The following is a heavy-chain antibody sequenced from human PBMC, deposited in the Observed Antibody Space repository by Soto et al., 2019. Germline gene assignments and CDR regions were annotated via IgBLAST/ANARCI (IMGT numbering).Heavy chain of an antibody. D-gene: IGHD4-17*01. Sequence: QDQLVQSGAEVKKPGSSVKVSCKAFGGPFSSHTFSWVRQAPGQGLEWMGRIIPALGTTTYAQKFQGRVTITADESVITVYMELNSLRTEDTAVYYCARPDFGDYWYFDLWGRGTLVTVSS. CDR2: IIPALGTT. CDR3: ARPDFGDYWYFDL. V-gene: IGHV1-69*08. CDR1: GGPFSSHT. J-gene: IGHJ2*01.